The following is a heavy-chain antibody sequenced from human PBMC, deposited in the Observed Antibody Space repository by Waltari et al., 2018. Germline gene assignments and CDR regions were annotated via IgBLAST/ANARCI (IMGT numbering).Heavy chain of an antibody. Sequence: EVQLLESGGGLVQPGGSLRLSCSGVTFSSYAMSWVRQAPGMGLEWVSVLYTDGTTQYVDSVEGRFTISREQSDNTLHLQMSSLRAEDTAVYYCAESRAAAGLDSWGQGTLVTVSS. D-gene: IGHD6-13*01. J-gene: IGHJ4*02. CDR1: GVTFSSYA. CDR2: LYTDGTT. CDR3: AESRAAAGLDS. V-gene: IGHV3-23*03.